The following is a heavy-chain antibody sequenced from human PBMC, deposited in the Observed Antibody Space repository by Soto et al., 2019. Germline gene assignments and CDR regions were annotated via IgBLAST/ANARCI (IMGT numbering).Heavy chain of an antibody. Sequence: ASLKVSCKTSGYTFTNYDINWVRQAAGQGREWMGWINPDSDNTGYAQKFQGRVTMTRDTSISTAYMELNSLRSEDTAVYYCARGRRYCTTTSCYPPALFPYGMDVWGQGXTVTVSS. CDR1: GYTFTNYD. CDR3: ARGRRYCTTTSCYPPALFPYGMDV. CDR2: INPDSDNT. J-gene: IGHJ6*02. V-gene: IGHV1-8*01. D-gene: IGHD2-2*01.